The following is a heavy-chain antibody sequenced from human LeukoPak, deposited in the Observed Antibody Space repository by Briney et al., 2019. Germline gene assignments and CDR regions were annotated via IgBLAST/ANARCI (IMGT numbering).Heavy chain of an antibody. CDR2: INPDSGHA. CDR3: ARELWSGNYNV. D-gene: IGHD3-3*01. Sequence: ASVKVSCKTSGYTSDFMKYGVAWVRLAPGQGLEWMGWINPDSGHANYAQKFQGRVTMTTHTSTSTAYMELRSLRSEDTAVYYCARELWSGNYNVWGQGTLVTVSS. V-gene: IGHV1-18*01. J-gene: IGHJ4*02. CDR1: GYTSDFMKYG.